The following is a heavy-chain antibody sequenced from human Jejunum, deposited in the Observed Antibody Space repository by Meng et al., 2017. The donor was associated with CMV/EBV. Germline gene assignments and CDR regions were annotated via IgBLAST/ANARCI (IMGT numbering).Heavy chain of an antibody. CDR3: VKDFAWSIDF. Sequence: VQRVESGGGLFQPGGSLGLSCAASGFSFSASVMHWVRQDPGQGLVWVARINHDGTETIYRDSVRGRFTVSRDNTKNTVSLEMNSLRVEDTALYYCVKDFAWSIDFWGQGVLVTVSS. D-gene: IGHD3-3*01. V-gene: IGHV3-74*01. CDR2: INHDGTET. CDR1: GFSFSASV. J-gene: IGHJ4*02.